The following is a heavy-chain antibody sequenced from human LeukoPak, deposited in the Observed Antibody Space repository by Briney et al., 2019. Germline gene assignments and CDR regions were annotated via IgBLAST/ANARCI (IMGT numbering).Heavy chain of an antibody. V-gene: IGHV4-59*01. Sequence: SETLSLTCTVSHGSISSYYWSWIREPPGKRREWSGYIYYSGSTNYNPSLKSRVTISVDTSKNQFSLKLSSVTAADTTVYYCARGEGGYSRYYYYYMDVWGKGTTVTVSS. J-gene: IGHJ6*03. CDR2: IYYSGST. CDR1: HGSISSYY. CDR3: ARGEGGYSRYYYYYMDV. D-gene: IGHD5-18*01.